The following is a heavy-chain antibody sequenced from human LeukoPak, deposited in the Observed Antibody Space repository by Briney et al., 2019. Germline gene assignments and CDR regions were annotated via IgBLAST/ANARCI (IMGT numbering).Heavy chain of an antibody. D-gene: IGHD3-10*01. CDR2: ISNSVSTI. Sequence: PGGSLRLSCAASGFTFSIYEMHWVRQAPGKGLEWVSYISNSVSTIKYADSVKGRFTISRDNAKDSLYLQMNSLRAEDTAVYYCARAKLYGFDCWGQGALVTVSS. CDR3: ARAKLYGFDC. J-gene: IGHJ4*02. CDR1: GFTFSIYE. V-gene: IGHV3-48*03.